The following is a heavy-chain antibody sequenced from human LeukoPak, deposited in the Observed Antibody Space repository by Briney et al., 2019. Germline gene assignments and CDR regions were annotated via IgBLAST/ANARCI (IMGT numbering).Heavy chain of an antibody. J-gene: IGHJ6*02. CDR2: INPNSGGT. D-gene: IGHD4-17*01. V-gene: IGHV1-2*02. Sequence: ASVKVSCKASGYTFTYYYMHWVRQAPGQGLEWMGWINPNSGGTNYAQKFQGRVTMTRDTSISTAYMEVSRLKSDDTAVYYCASTTVSTVGYGMDVWGQGTTVTVSS. CDR3: ASTTVSTVGYGMDV. CDR1: GYTFTYYY.